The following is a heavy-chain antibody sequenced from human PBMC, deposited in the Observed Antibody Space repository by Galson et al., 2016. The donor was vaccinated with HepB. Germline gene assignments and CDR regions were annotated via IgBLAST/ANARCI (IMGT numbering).Heavy chain of an antibody. CDR3: ARSNIGTSYFDL. D-gene: IGHD2/OR15-2a*01. Sequence: SETLSLTCTVSGASISGSEYYWGWIRQPPGRGLEWIGSIYYTENTYYNPSLKSRVTISVDTSKNQFSLKLSSVTAADTAVYYCARSNIGTSYFDLWGRGTLVTVSS. CDR1: GASISGSEYY. J-gene: IGHJ2*01. CDR2: IYYTENT. V-gene: IGHV4-39*01.